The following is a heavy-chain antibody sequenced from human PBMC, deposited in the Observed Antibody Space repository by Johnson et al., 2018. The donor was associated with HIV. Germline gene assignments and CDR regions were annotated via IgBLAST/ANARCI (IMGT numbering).Heavy chain of an antibody. Sequence: QVQLVESGGGVVQPGGSLRLSCAASGFTFSSYGMHWVRQAPGKGLEWVAFIRYDGSTKYYADSVKGRFTISRDNSKNTLYLQMNSLRAEDTAVYYCARLPSGYSRDDLDIWGQGTMVTVSS. D-gene: IGHD5-18*01. CDR2: IRYDGSTK. J-gene: IGHJ3*02. CDR1: GFTFSSYG. CDR3: ARLPSGYSRDDLDI. V-gene: IGHV3-30*02.